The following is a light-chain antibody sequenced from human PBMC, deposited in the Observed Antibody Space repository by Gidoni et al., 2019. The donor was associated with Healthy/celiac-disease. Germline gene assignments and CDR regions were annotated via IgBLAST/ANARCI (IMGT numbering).Light chain of an antibody. J-gene: IGLJ2*01. CDR1: NIGGKS. CDR2: YDS. Sequence: SYVRTQPPAVSVAPGETAIITWGGNNIGGKSVHWYQQKPGQAPVLVIYYDSDRPSGIPERFSGSNSGNTATLTISWVEAGDEADYYCQVWDTTSDHVVFGGGTTLTVL. CDR3: QVWDTTSDHVV. V-gene: IGLV3-21*04.